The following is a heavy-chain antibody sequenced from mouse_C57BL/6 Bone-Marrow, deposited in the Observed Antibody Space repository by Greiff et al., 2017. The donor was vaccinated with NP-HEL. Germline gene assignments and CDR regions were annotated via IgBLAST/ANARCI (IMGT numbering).Heavy chain of an antibody. D-gene: IGHD1-1*01. V-gene: IGHV1-76*01. CDR2: IYPGSGNT. CDR1: GYTFTDYY. J-gene: IGHJ2*01. Sequence: QVQLQQSGAELVRPGASVKLSCKASGYTFTDYYINWVKQRPGQGLEWIARIYPGSGNTYYNEKFKGKATLTAEKSSSTAYMQLSSLTSEDSAVYFCAREGITTALDYWGQGTTLTVSS. CDR3: AREGITTALDY.